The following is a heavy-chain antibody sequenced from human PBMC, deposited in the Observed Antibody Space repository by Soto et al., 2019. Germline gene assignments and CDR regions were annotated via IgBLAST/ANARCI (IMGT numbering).Heavy chain of an antibody. CDR2: IYYSGST. J-gene: IGHJ4*02. CDR3: ATSHVDTAMGDY. CDR1: GGSISSGGYY. D-gene: IGHD5-18*01. V-gene: IGHV4-31*03. Sequence: SETLSLTCTVSGGSISSGGYYWSWIRQHPGKGLEWIGYIYYSGSTYYNPSLKSRVTISVDTSKNQFSLKLSSVTAADTAVYYCATSHVDTAMGDYWGQGTLVTVSS.